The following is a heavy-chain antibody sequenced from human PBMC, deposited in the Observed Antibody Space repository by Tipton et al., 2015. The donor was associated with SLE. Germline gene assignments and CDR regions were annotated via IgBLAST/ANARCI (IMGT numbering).Heavy chain of an antibody. V-gene: IGHV4-30-2*01. CDR1: GASITTEGYS. J-gene: IGHJ6*02. CDR3: AREGGGYYYFYGMDV. D-gene: IGHD3-16*01. Sequence: TLSLTCVVSGASITTEGYSWSWLRQPPGKGLEWIGYIFHTGSAYYNPSLRSRVTMSVDTSKNQFSLKVNSVTAADSATYYCAREGGGYYYFYGMDVWGQGTTVTVSS. CDR2: IFHTGSA.